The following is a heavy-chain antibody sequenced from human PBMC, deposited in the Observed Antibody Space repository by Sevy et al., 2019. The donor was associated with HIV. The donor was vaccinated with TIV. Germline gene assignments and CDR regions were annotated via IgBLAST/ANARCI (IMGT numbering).Heavy chain of an antibody. J-gene: IGHJ4*02. D-gene: IGHD3-10*01. Sequence: ASVKVSCKASGYTFTGYYMHWVRQAPGQGLEWMGWVNPNSGGTNYAQKFQGRVTMTRDTSISTAYMELSRLRSDDTAVYYCARGPGRHGQETVKTPTYTYWGQGTLVTVSS. CDR2: VNPNSGGT. CDR1: GYTFTGYY. CDR3: ARGPGRHGQETVKTPTYTY. V-gene: IGHV1-2*02.